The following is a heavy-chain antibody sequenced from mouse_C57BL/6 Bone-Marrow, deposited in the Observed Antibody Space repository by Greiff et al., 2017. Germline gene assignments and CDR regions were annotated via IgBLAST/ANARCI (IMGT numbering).Heavy chain of an antibody. CDR1: GFTFSDYG. CDR3: ARRGYGNLLWDYAMDY. D-gene: IGHD2-10*02. Sequence: EVQLQQSGGGLVQPGGSLKLSCAASGFTFSDYGMAWVRQAPRKGPEWVAFISNLAYSIYYADTLTGRFTISRENAKNTPYLEMSSLRSEDTAMYYCARRGYGNLLWDYAMDYWGQGTSVTVSA. V-gene: IGHV5-15*01. CDR2: ISNLAYSI. J-gene: IGHJ4*01.